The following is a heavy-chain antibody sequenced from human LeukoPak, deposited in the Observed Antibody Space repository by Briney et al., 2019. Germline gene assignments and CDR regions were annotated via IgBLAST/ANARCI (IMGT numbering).Heavy chain of an antibody. J-gene: IGHJ4*02. CDR1: GFTFSSYS. CDR3: ATGGDYVWGSYRYTHY. Sequence: GGSLRLSCAASGFTFSSYSMNWVRQAPGKGLEWVSSISSSSSYIYYADSVKGRFTISRNNAKNSLYLQMNSLRAEDTAVYYCATGGDYVWGSYRYTHYWGQGTLVTVSS. CDR2: ISSSSSYI. D-gene: IGHD3-16*02. V-gene: IGHV3-21*01.